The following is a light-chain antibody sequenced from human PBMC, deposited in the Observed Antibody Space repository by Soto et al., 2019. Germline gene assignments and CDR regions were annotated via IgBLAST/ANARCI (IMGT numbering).Light chain of an antibody. CDR1: SSNIGSNT. Sequence: QSALTQPPSASGTPGQRVTISCSGSSSNIGSNTVNWYQQLPGTAPKLLIYSNNQRPSGVPDRFSGSKSGTSASLAISGLQSEDEADYYCAAWDDSRNGYYVFGTGTKVTVL. V-gene: IGLV1-44*01. CDR2: SNN. CDR3: AAWDDSRNGYYV. J-gene: IGLJ1*01.